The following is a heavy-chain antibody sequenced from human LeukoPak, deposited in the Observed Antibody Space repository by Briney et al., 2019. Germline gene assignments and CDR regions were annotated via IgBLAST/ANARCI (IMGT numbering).Heavy chain of an antibody. V-gene: IGHV3-74*01. D-gene: IGHD3-16*01. CDR1: GFTFSSYC. CDR3: ARDWGGYGPTSHDY. Sequence: GGSLRLSCAASGFTFSSYCMHWVRQAPGRGLVWVSRISSDGSSTIYADSVKGRFTISRDNAKNTLYLQMNSLSAEDTAVYYCARDWGGYGPTSHDYWGQGTLVTVSS. CDR2: ISSDGSST. J-gene: IGHJ4*02.